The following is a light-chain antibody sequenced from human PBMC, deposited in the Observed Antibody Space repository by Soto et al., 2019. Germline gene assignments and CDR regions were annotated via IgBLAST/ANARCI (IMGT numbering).Light chain of an antibody. J-gene: IGKJ4*01. V-gene: IGKV1-9*01. CDR2: AAS. CDR1: QGISSY. Sequence: IQLTQSPSSLSASVGDRVTTTCRASQGISSYLAWYQQKPGKAPKLLIYAASTLQSGVPSRFSGSGSGTDFTLTISSLQPEDFATYYCQQLNSYPLTFGGGTRWIS. CDR3: QQLNSYPLT.